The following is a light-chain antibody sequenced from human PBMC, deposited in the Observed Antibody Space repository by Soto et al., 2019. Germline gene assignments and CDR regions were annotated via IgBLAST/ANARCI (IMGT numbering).Light chain of an antibody. CDR1: QDISNY. CDR3: QQYDNLPPFT. Sequence: DIQMTQSPSSLSASVGDRVTITCQASQDISNYLNWYQQKPGKAPKLLIYDTSNLETGVPSRFNGSGSGTDFTFTISSLQPEDIATYYCQQYDNLPPFTFGPGTKVDIK. J-gene: IGKJ3*01. CDR2: DTS. V-gene: IGKV1-33*01.